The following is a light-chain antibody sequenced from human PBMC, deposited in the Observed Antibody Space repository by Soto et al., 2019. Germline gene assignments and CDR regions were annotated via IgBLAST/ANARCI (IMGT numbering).Light chain of an antibody. J-gene: IGKJ1*01. V-gene: IGKV1-5*02. CDR1: QSISTW. CDR3: QQYTNTNNPWM. Sequence: DIQMPESPSTRSASVGARVTILYLTSQSISTWMAWYQQKPGKAPKLLAYDASTLQSGVASRFSGSGSGTEFTLIISGLQPDDSATYYCQQYTNTNNPWMFGQGTKVDIK. CDR2: DAS.